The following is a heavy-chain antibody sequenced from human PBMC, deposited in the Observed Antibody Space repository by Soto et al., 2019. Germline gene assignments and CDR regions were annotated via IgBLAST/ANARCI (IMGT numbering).Heavy chain of an antibody. CDR1: GGSISSYY. D-gene: IGHD6-13*01. CDR3: ARQIAAGAFDY. V-gene: IGHV4-59*01. J-gene: IGHJ4*02. Sequence: LSLTCTVSGGSISSYYWSWIRQPPGKGLEWIGYIYYSGSTNYNPSLKSRVTISVDTSKNQFSLKLSSVTAADTAVYYCARQIAAGAFDYWGQGTLVTVSS. CDR2: IYYSGST.